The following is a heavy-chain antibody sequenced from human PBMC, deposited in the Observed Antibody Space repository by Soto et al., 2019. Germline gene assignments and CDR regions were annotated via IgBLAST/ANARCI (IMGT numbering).Heavy chain of an antibody. CDR3: AGRGSMAVVAQGENWFDP. J-gene: IGHJ5*02. V-gene: IGHV4-59*08. D-gene: IGHD2-15*01. CDR1: GASIGSYH. Sequence: QVQLQASGPGLVKPSETLSLTCTVSGASIGSYHWNWIRQPPGKGLEWIGFISYTGNTIYKPSLKDRITISADTSKIQSALKLTSVTAPATAVYSCAGRGSMAVVAQGENWFDPWDQGTLVTVSS. CDR2: ISYTGNT.